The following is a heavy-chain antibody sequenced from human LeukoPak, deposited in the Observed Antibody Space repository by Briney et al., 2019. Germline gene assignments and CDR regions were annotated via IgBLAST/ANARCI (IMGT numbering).Heavy chain of an antibody. Sequence: GGSLRLSCAASGFTFSGYWMHWVRQVLGKGLVWVSRIKGDGSSTTYADSVKGRFTISRDNAKNTLYLQMNSLRAEDTAVYYCARDRGYSFDYWGQGTLVTVSS. CDR2: IKGDGSST. CDR3: ARDRGYSFDY. J-gene: IGHJ4*02. CDR1: GFTFSGYW. V-gene: IGHV3-74*01.